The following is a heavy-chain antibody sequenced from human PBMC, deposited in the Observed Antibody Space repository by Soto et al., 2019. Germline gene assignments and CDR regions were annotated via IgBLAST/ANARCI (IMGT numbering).Heavy chain of an antibody. V-gene: IGHV5-51*01. J-gene: IGHJ6*02. CDR3: PGPPLFPVGSYSFRMDV. Sequence: GESLKISCEGSGYSFASYWIGWVRQMPGKDLEWMGIIYPGDSDTRYSPSLQGQVTISADEALSPAYLQWTSLKASDTAFYYCPGPPLFPVGSYSFRMDVWCQETTLTVSS. CDR2: IYPGDSDT. D-gene: IGHD2-15*01. CDR1: GYSFASYW.